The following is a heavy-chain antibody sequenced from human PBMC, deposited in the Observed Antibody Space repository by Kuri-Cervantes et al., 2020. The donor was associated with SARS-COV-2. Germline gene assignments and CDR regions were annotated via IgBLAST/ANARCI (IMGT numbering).Heavy chain of an antibody. CDR3: ASSIYSYGTYYYYYYYMDV. J-gene: IGHJ6*03. CDR2: IIPIFGTA. D-gene: IGHD5-18*01. V-gene: IGHV1-69*05. CDR1: GGTFSSYA. Sequence: SVKVSCKASGGTFSSYAISWVRQASGQGLEWMGGIIPIFGTANYAQKFQGRVTITTDESTSTAYMELSSLRSEDTAVYYCASSIYSYGTYYYYYYYMDVWGKGTTVTVSS.